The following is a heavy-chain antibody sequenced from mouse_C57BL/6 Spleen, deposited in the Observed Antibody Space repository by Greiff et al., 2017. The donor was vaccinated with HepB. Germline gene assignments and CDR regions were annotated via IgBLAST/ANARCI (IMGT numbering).Heavy chain of an antibody. CDR1: GYAFSSSW. CDR3: SRDLSISTLVDYYAMDY. D-gene: IGHD1-1*01. Sequence: VQLQQSGPELVKPGASVKISCKASGYAFSSSWMNWVKQRPGKGLEWIGRIYPGDGDTNYNGKFKGKATLTADKSSSTAYMQLSSLTSEDSAVYCCSRDLSISTLVDYYAMDYWGQGTSVTVSS. V-gene: IGHV1-82*01. CDR2: IYPGDGDT. J-gene: IGHJ4*01.